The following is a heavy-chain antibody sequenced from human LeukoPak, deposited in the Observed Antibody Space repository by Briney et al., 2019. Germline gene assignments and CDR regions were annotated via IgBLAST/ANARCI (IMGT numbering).Heavy chain of an antibody. J-gene: IGHJ4*02. Sequence: GGSLRLSCAASGFTFSSYAMHWARQAPGRGLEWVAVISYDGSNKYYADSVKGRFTISRDNSKNTLYLQMNSLRAEDTAVYYCAKDLVAAAGGDYWGQGTLVTVSS. D-gene: IGHD6-13*01. CDR2: ISYDGSNK. CDR1: GFTFSSYA. CDR3: AKDLVAAAGGDY. V-gene: IGHV3-30*04.